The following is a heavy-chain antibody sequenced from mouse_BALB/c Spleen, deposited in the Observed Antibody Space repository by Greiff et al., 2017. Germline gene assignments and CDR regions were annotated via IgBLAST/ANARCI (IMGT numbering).Heavy chain of an antibody. CDR3: ARRGRYDGLYAMDF. Sequence: EVQLQQSGPELVKPGASVKVSCKASGYAFTSYNMYWVKQSHGKSLEWIGYIDPYNGGTSYNQKFKGKATLTVDKSSSTAYMHLNSLTSEDSAVYYCARRGRYDGLYAMDFWGQGTSVTVSS. V-gene: IGHV1S135*01. J-gene: IGHJ4*01. CDR1: GYAFTSYN. CDR2: IDPYNGGT. D-gene: IGHD2-14*01.